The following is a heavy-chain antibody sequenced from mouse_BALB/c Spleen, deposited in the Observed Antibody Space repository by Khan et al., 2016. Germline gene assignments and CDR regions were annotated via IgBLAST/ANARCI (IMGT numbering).Heavy chain of an antibody. V-gene: IGHV1-80*01. CDR1: GYAFSIYW. J-gene: IGHJ2*01. D-gene: IGHD2-2*01. Sequence: QVQLQQPGAELVRPGSSVKISCKASGYAFSIYWMNWVKQRPGQGLEWIGKIYPGDGDTDYNGKFKDKATLTADKSSSTAYMQFSSLTSEDSAVYCCARSGYGYDYWGQGTTLTVSS. CDR3: ARSGYGYDY. CDR2: IYPGDGDT.